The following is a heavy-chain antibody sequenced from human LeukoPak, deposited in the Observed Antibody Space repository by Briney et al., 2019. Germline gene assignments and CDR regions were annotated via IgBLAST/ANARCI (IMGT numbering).Heavy chain of an antibody. CDR2: ISAYNSGT. J-gene: IGHJ5*02. D-gene: IGHD4-17*01. CDR1: GYRFTDYY. CDR3: ARDIHGDYGSGWFDP. V-gene: IGHV1-18*01. Sequence: ASVKVSCKASGYRFTDYYVTWVRQAPGQGLEWVGWISAYNSGTMYAQKFQGRVTITKDESTRTVYLELTSLTSDDTAVYYCARDIHGDYGSGWFDPWGQGTLVSVSS.